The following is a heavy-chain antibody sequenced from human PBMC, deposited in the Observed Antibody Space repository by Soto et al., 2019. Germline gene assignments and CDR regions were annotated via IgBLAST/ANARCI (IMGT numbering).Heavy chain of an antibody. V-gene: IGHV4-59*01. J-gene: IGHJ6*02. CDR1: GGSISSYY. CDR2: IYYSGST. D-gene: IGHD3-3*01. Sequence: SETLSLTCTVSGGSISSYYWSWIRQPPGKGLEWIGYIYYSGSTNYNPSLKSRVSISVDTSKNQVSLKLSSVTAADTAVYYCARDHPTYFDFWSGYYTPGDYYGMDVWGQGTTVTVSS. CDR3: ARDHPTYFDFWSGYYTPGDYYGMDV.